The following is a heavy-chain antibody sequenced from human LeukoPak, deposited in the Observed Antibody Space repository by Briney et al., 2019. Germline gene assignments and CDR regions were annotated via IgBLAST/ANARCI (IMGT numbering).Heavy chain of an antibody. CDR2: IYTSGST. Sequence: SETLSLTCTVSGSSISSYYWSWIRQPAGKGLEWIGRIYTSGSTNYNPSLKSRVTMSVDTSKNQFSLKLSSVTAADTAVYYCAGQQDIVVVPASYYYMDVWGKGTTVTVSS. CDR1: GSSISSYY. CDR3: AGQQDIVVVPASYYYMDV. J-gene: IGHJ6*03. D-gene: IGHD2-2*01. V-gene: IGHV4-4*07.